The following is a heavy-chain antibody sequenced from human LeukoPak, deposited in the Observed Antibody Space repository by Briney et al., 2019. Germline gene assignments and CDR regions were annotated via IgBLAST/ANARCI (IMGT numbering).Heavy chain of an antibody. V-gene: IGHV1-2*02. CDR3: ARDQNYYDSSGPGGY. D-gene: IGHD3-22*01. J-gene: IGHJ4*02. Sequence: GASVKVSCKDSGYTFTGYYMHWVRQAPGQGLEWMGWINPNSGGTNYAQKFQGRVTMTRDTSISTAYMELSRLRSDDTAVYYCARDQNYYDSSGPGGYWGQGTLVTVSS. CDR1: GYTFTGYY. CDR2: INPNSGGT.